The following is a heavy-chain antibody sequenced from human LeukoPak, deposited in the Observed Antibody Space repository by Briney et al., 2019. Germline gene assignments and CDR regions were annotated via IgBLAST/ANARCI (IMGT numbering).Heavy chain of an antibody. Sequence: GDSLKISCKGSGYSFTSYWISWVRQMPGKGLEWMGRIDPSDSYTNYSPSFQGHVTISAVKSISTAYLQWSSLKASDTAMYYCARRGYYDILTGHVFDYWGQGTLVTDSS. CDR3: ARRGYYDILTGHVFDY. CDR2: IDPSDSYT. J-gene: IGHJ4*02. CDR1: GYSFTSYW. D-gene: IGHD3-9*01. V-gene: IGHV5-10-1*01.